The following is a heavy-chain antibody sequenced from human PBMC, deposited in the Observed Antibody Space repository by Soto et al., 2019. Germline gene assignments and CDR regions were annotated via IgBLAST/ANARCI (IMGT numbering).Heavy chain of an antibody. J-gene: IGHJ6*02. D-gene: IGHD3-9*01. CDR3: ARDFEAVDYYYYGMDV. CDR2: ISSSSSYI. CDR1: GLTFSSYS. Sequence: PGGSLRLSCAASGLTFSSYSMNWVRQAPGKGLEWVSSISSSSSYIYYADSVKGRFTISRDNAKNSLYLQMNSLRAEDTAVYYCARDFEAVDYYYYGMDVWGQGTTVTVSS. V-gene: IGHV3-21*01.